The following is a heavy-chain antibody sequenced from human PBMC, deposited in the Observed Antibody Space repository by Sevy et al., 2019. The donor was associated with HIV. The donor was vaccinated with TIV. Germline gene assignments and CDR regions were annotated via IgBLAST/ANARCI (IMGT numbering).Heavy chain of an antibody. CDR3: AKDLGYCSGGSCYSFDY. CDR2: ISYDGSNK. J-gene: IGHJ4*02. V-gene: IGHV3-30*18. CDR1: GFTFSSYG. Sequence: GGSLRLSCAASGFTFSSYGMHWVRQAPGKGLEWVAVISYDGSNKYYADSVKGRFTISRDNSKNTLYLQMNSLRAEDTAVYYCAKDLGYCSGGSCYSFDYWGQGPLVTVSS. D-gene: IGHD2-15*01.